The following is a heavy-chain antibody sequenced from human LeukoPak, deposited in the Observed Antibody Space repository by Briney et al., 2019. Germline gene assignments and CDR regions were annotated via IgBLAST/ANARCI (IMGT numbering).Heavy chain of an antibody. CDR2: IYYSGST. CDR3: ATSSPYFDY. V-gene: IGHV4-30-4*08. Sequence: PSQTLSLTCTVSGGSISNSDYYWSWIRQPPGKGLEWIGYIYYSGSTNYNPSLKSRVTISVDMSKNQFSLKLSSVTAADTAVYFCATSSPYFDYWGQGTLVTVSS. CDR1: GGSISNSDYY. J-gene: IGHJ4*02.